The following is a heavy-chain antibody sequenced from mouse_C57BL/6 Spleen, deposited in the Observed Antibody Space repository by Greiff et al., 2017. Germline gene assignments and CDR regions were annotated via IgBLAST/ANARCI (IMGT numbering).Heavy chain of an antibody. CDR2: ISSGSSTI. V-gene: IGHV5-17*01. CDR3: ARTSYYFDY. Sequence: EVKVVESGGGLVKPGGSLKLSCAASGFTFSDYGMHWVRQAPEKGLEWVAYISSGSSTINYADTVKGRFTISRDNAKNTLFLQMTSLRSEDTAMYYCARTSYYFDYWGQGTTLTVSS. J-gene: IGHJ2*01. CDR1: GFTFSDYG.